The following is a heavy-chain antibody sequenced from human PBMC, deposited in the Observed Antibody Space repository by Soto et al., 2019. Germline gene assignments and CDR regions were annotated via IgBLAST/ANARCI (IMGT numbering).Heavy chain of an antibody. CDR1: GYTFTSYD. Sequence: ASVKVSCKASGYTFTSYDINWVRQATGQGLEWMGWMNPNSGNTGYAQKFQGRVTMTRNTSISTAYMELSSLRSEDTAVYYCARIKKGYCSGGSCYRWFDPWGQGTLVTVSS. J-gene: IGHJ5*02. CDR2: MNPNSGNT. CDR3: ARIKKGYCSGGSCYRWFDP. V-gene: IGHV1-8*01. D-gene: IGHD2-15*01.